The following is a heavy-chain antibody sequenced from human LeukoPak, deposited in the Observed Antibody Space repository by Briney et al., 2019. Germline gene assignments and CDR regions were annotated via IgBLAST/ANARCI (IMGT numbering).Heavy chain of an antibody. V-gene: IGHV4-59*08. J-gene: IGHJ4*02. Sequence: PSETLSLTCTVSGGSISSYYWSWIRQPPGKGLEWIGYIYYSGGTNYNPSLKSRVTISVDTSKNQFSLKLSSVTAADTAVYYCARHNSSSWYPPFDYWGQGTLVTVSS. CDR1: GGSISSYY. CDR2: IYYSGGT. CDR3: ARHNSSSWYPPFDY. D-gene: IGHD6-13*01.